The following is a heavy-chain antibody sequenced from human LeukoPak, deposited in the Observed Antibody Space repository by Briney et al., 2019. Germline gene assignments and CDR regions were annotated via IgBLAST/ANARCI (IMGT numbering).Heavy chain of an antibody. CDR3: AKAIVPAAAFDP. CDR2: ITWNSDSI. CDR1: GFTFHDYA. V-gene: IGHV3-9*01. Sequence: GGSLRLSCAASGFTFHDYAMHCVRPAPGERLERVSGITWNSDSIGYADFVKGRFTISRDNGKNSLYLQMNSLRAEDTALYYCAKAIVPAAAFDPWGQGTLVTVSS. J-gene: IGHJ5*02. D-gene: IGHD2-2*01.